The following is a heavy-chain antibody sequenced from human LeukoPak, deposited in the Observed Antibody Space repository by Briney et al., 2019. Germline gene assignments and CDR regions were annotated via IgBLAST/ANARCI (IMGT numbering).Heavy chain of an antibody. D-gene: IGHD3-22*01. V-gene: IGHV4-59*12. J-gene: IGHJ1*01. CDR3: ASSIVVVITTPEYFQH. CDR2: IYYSGST. CDR1: GGSISSYY. Sequence: PSETLSLTCTVSGGSISSYYWSWIRQPPGKGLEWIGYIYYSGSTNYNPSLKSRVTISVDTSKNQFSLKLSSVTAADTAVYYCASSIVVVITTPEYFQHWGQGTLVTVSS.